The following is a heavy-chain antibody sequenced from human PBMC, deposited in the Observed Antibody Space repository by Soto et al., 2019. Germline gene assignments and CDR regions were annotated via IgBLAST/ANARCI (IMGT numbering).Heavy chain of an antibody. V-gene: IGHV3-30-3*01. Sequence: GGSLRLSCAASGFTFSSYSMHWVRQAPGKGLEWVTIISYDGNIKYYADSVKGRFTISRDNSKTTAFLLMNSLRPEDTAVYYCARDPIVYSSSYNWFDPWGQGTLVTVSS. CDR2: ISYDGNIK. D-gene: IGHD6-13*01. J-gene: IGHJ5*02. CDR3: ARDPIVYSSSYNWFDP. CDR1: GFTFSSYS.